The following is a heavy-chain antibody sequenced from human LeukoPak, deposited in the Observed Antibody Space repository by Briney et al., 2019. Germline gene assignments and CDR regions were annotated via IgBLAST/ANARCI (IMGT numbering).Heavy chain of an antibody. V-gene: IGHV3-30*02. J-gene: IGHJ4*02. D-gene: IGHD1-26*01. CDR1: GFTFSSYG. CDR3: AKDRAYLGSY. Sequence: GGSLRLSCAASGFTFSSYGMHWVRQAPGKGLEWVAFIRYDGSNKYYTDSVKGRFTISRDNSKNTLYLQMSSLTVEDTAVYYCAKDRAYLGSYWGQGTLVTVSS. CDR2: IRYDGSNK.